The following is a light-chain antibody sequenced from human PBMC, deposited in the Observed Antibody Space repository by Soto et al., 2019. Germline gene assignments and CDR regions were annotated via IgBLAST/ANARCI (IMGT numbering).Light chain of an antibody. V-gene: IGKV3-20*01. J-gene: IGKJ1*01. CDR2: GAS. CDR3: PHYSSQT. Sequence: EIVVTLPPGTLSLSPEERATLSCRASQSVSNNYLAWYQHKPGQAPRLLIYGASSRVTGIPDRFSGSGSGTDFTLTISSLEPEDSAVYFFPHYSSQTSGQRTNV. CDR1: QSVSNNY.